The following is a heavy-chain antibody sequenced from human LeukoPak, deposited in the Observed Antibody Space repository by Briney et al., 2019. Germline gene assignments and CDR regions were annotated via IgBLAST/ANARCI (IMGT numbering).Heavy chain of an antibody. J-gene: IGHJ4*02. V-gene: IGHV3-21*01. CDR1: GFTFNSYS. D-gene: IGHD6-19*01. Sequence: PGGSLRLSCAASGFTFNSYSMNWVRQAPGKGLEWVSSISSTSNDIYYADSVKGRFTISRDNAKNSLYLQMNSLRAEDTAVYYFARVGTQWLVPGQGNFDYWAREPWSPSPQ. CDR2: ISSTSNDI. CDR3: ARVGTQWLVPGQGNFDY.